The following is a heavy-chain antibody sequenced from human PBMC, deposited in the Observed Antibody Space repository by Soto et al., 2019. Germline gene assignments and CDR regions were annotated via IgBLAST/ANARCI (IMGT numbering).Heavy chain of an antibody. CDR3: ARDIGSYAYGEGY. V-gene: IGHV4-4*07. Sequence: SETLSITCRVSGGSINSYWWSWIRQPAGKGLERIGRVYSSGTTDYNPSLNSRATLSVETSKNQFSLKLSSVTAADTAVYYCARDIGSYAYGEGYWGQGIQVTVSS. CDR1: GGSINSYW. J-gene: IGHJ4*02. CDR2: VYSSGTT. D-gene: IGHD3-10*01.